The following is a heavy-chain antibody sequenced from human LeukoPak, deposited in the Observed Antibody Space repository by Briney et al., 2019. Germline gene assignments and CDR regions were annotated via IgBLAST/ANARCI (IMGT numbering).Heavy chain of an antibody. CDR3: ARGAGDSSGWYSDAFDI. D-gene: IGHD6-19*01. J-gene: IGHJ3*02. V-gene: IGHV4-59*01. CDR2: IYYSGST. CDR1: GGSISSYY. Sequence: SETLSLTCTVSGGSISSYYWSWIRQPPGKGLEWIGYIYYSGSTNDNPSLKSRVTISVDTSKNQFSLKLSSVTAADTAVYYCARGAGDSSGWYSDAFDIWGQGTMVTVSS.